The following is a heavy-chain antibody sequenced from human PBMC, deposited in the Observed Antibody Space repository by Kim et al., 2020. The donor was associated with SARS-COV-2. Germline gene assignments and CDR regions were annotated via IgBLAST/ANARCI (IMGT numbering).Heavy chain of an antibody. CDR1: GGSISSSNW. J-gene: IGHJ4*02. D-gene: IGHD6-19*01. V-gene: IGHV4-4*02. Sequence: SETLSLTCAVSGGSISSSNWWSWVRQPPGKGLEWIGEIYHSGSTNYNPSLKSRVTISVDKSKSQFSLKLSSVTAADTAVYYCARDSSGWYPLYFDYWGQGTLVTVSS. CDR2: IYHSGST. CDR3: ARDSSGWYPLYFDY.